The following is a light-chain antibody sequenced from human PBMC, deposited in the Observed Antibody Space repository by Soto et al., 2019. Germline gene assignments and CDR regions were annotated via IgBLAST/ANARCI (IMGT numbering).Light chain of an antibody. J-gene: IGKJ1*01. CDR1: QGIRHY. V-gene: IGKV1-27*01. Sequence: DIQMTQSPSSLSASVGDRVTITCRASQGIRHYLAWYQQKPGKVPKLLISAASTLQSGVPSRFSDSGSGTDFTLTISSLQPEDVATYYCQKYNTAPLTFGQGTKVEIK. CDR2: AAS. CDR3: QKYNTAPLT.